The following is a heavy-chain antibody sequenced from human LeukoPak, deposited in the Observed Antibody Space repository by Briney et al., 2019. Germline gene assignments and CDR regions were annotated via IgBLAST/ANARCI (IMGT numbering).Heavy chain of an antibody. Sequence: ASVKVSCKASGYTFTSYDINWVRQATGQGLEWMGWMNPNSGNTGYAQKFQGRVTITRNTSISTAYMELSSLRSEDTAVYYCARMSYGDYYFDYWGQGTLVTVSS. D-gene: IGHD4-17*01. CDR3: ARMSYGDYYFDY. J-gene: IGHJ4*02. CDR1: GYTFTSYD. V-gene: IGHV1-8*03. CDR2: MNPNSGNT.